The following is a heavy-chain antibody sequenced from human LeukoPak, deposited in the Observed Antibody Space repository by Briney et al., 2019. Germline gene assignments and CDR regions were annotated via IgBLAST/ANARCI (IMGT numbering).Heavy chain of an antibody. CDR3: ARVIKWFGELVDY. V-gene: IGHV4-39*07. CDR2: IYYTGST. CDR1: GGSISSTSYY. D-gene: IGHD3-10*01. J-gene: IGHJ4*02. Sequence: ASQTLSPTCTVFGGSISSTSYYWGWIRQSPGKGLEWVANIYYTGSTYSNPSLKSRITISLDTSKSQFSLELSSVTAADTAGYYCARVIKWFGELVDYWGQGTLVTVSS.